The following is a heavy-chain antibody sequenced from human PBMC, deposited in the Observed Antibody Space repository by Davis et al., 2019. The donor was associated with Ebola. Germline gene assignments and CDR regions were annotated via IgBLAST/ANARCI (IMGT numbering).Heavy chain of an antibody. V-gene: IGHV3-23*01. J-gene: IGHJ4*02. CDR2: ISGSGGST. Sequence: GESLKISCAASGFTFSYYGMNWVRQAPGKGLEWVSSISGSGGSTYYADSVKGRFTISRDNSKNTLFLQMNSLRDEDTAEYYCAKGGDGCSGGSCYAMDHWGQGTLVTVSS. CDR1: GFTFSYYG. D-gene: IGHD2-15*01. CDR3: AKGGDGCSGGSCYAMDH.